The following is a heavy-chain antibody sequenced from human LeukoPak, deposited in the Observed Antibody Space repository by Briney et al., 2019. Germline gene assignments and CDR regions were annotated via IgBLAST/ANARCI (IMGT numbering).Heavy chain of an antibody. CDR2: IYTSGST. CDR1: GGSISSYY. Sequence: SETLSLTCTVSGGSISSYYWSWIRQPAGKGLEWIGRIYTSGSTNYNPSLKSRVTISVDKSKNQFSLKLSSVTAADTAVYYCARDKGYSSGWYEDGFDYWGQGTLVTVSS. D-gene: IGHD6-19*01. CDR3: ARDKGYSSGWYEDGFDY. J-gene: IGHJ4*02. V-gene: IGHV4-4*07.